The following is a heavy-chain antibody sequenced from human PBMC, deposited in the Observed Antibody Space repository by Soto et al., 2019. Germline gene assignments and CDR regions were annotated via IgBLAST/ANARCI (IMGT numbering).Heavy chain of an antibody. Sequence: LRLSCAASGFTFSSYAMHWVRQAPGKGLEWVAVISYDGSNKYYADSVKGRFTISRDNSKNTLYLQMNSLRAEDTAVYYCARDLLYYGSGSSPSFDYWGQGTLVTVSS. CDR3: ARDLLYYGSGSSPSFDY. J-gene: IGHJ4*02. V-gene: IGHV3-30-3*01. D-gene: IGHD3-10*01. CDR2: ISYDGSNK. CDR1: GFTFSSYA.